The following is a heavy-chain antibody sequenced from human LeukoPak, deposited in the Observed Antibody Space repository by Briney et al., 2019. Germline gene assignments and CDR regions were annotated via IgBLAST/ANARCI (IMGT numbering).Heavy chain of an antibody. D-gene: IGHD6-13*01. V-gene: IGHV3-11*04. CDR2: ISSSGSTI. CDR1: GFTFSYYY. J-gene: IGHJ4*02. CDR3: ARGPSHSSSWYGLDD. Sequence: GSLRLSCAASGFTFSYYYMSWIRQAPGKGLEWVSYISSSGSTIYYADSVKGRFTISRDNAKNTLYLQMNSLRAEDTAIYYCARGPSHSSSWYGLDDWGQGALVTVFS.